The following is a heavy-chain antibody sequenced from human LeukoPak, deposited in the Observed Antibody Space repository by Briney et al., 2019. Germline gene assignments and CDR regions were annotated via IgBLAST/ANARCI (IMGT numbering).Heavy chain of an antibody. V-gene: IGHV3-30*02. CDR2: IRYDGSNK. CDR3: ASNDYGDYAGDFDY. J-gene: IGHJ4*02. Sequence: GGSLRLSCAASGFTFSSYDIHWVRQAPGKGLEWVAFIRYDGSNKYYADSVKGRFTISRDNAKNSLYLQMNSLRAEDTAVYYCASNDYGDYAGDFDYWGQGTLVTVSS. D-gene: IGHD4-17*01. CDR1: GFTFSSYD.